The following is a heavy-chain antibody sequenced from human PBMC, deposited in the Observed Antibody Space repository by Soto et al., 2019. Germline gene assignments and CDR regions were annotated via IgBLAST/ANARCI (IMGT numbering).Heavy chain of an antibody. D-gene: IGHD4-17*01. CDR2: IYYSGST. CDR1: GGSISSYY. Sequence: SETLSLTCTVSGGSISSYYWSWIRQPPGKGLEWIGYIYYSGSTNYNPSLKSRVTISVDTSKNQFSLKLSSVTAADTAVYYCARGDYKQQAFGYWGQGTLVTVSS. CDR3: ARGDYKQQAFGY. V-gene: IGHV4-59*01. J-gene: IGHJ4*02.